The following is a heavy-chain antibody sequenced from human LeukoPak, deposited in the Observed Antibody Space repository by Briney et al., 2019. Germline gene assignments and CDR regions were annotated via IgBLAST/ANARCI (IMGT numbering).Heavy chain of an antibody. V-gene: IGHV4-38-2*02. D-gene: IGHD5-18*01. CDR1: GYSISSGYY. J-gene: IGHJ4*02. Sequence: PSETLSLTCTVSGYSISSGYYWGRSRQPPGKGLEWIVSIYHSGSTYYNPSLKSRVTISVGTSKNQYSLKLSAVTTAGTAVYYCARGHPTGRIQLWLVWGQGTLVTVSS. CDR3: ARGHPTGRIQLWLV. CDR2: IYHSGST.